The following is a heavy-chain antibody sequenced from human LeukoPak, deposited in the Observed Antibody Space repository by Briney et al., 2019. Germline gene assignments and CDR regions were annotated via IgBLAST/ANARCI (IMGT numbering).Heavy chain of an antibody. Sequence: PGGSLRLSCAASGFTFSSYGMPWVRQAPGKGLEWVAVIWYDGSNKYYADSVKGRFTISRDNSKNTLYLQMNSLRAEDTAVYYCARVDYYDSSGYFDYWGQGTLVTVSS. CDR3: ARVDYYDSSGYFDY. D-gene: IGHD3-22*01. CDR1: GFTFSSYG. J-gene: IGHJ4*02. V-gene: IGHV3-33*01. CDR2: IWYDGSNK.